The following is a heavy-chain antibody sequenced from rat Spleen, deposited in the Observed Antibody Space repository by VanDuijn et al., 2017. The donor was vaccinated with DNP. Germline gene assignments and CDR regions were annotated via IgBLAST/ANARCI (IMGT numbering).Heavy chain of an antibody. CDR3: ASRPPPTRGPFDY. Sequence: EVQLVESGGGLVQPGRSLKLSCIASGFTFSDYNMAWVRQAPKKGLEWVETISSDDRSIYYRDSVKGRFTISRDNAKNTLYLQMDSLRSEDTATYYCASRPPPTRGPFDYWGPGVMVTVSS. V-gene: IGHV5-7*01. J-gene: IGHJ2*01. D-gene: IGHD1-4*01. CDR1: GFTFSDYN. CDR2: ISSDDRSI.